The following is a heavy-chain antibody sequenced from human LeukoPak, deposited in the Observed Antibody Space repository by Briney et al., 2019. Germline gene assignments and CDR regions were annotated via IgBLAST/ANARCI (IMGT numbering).Heavy chain of an antibody. CDR3: ARGKGQQHPYRYRFDP. V-gene: IGHV1-3*01. CDR1: GYTFTSYA. J-gene: IGHJ5*02. D-gene: IGHD6-13*01. CDR2: INAGNGNT. Sequence: ASVKVPCKASGYTFTSYAMHWVRQAPGQRLEWMGWINAGNGNTKYSQKFQGRVTITRDTSASTAYMELSSLRSEDTAVYYCARGKGQQHPYRYRFDPWGQGTLVTVSS.